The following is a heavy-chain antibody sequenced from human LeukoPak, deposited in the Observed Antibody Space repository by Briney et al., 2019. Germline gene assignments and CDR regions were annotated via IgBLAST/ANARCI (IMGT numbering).Heavy chain of an antibody. CDR3: ARDRKWLRQLDY. Sequence: PSETLSLTCTVSGGSISSSSYYWGWIRQPPGKGLEWIGSIYYSGSTYYNPSLKSRVTISVDTSKNQFSLKLSSVTAADTAVYYCARDRKWLRQLDYWGQGTLVTVSS. D-gene: IGHD5-12*01. J-gene: IGHJ4*02. CDR1: GGSISSSSYY. CDR2: IYYSGST. V-gene: IGHV4-39*02.